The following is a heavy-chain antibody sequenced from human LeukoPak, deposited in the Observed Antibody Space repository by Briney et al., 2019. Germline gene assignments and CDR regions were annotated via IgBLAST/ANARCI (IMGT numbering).Heavy chain of an antibody. V-gene: IGHV1-18*01. Sequence: GASVKVSCKASGYTFTSYGISWVRQAPGQGLEWMGWISAYNGNTNYAQKLQGRVTMTTDTSTSTAYMELRSLRSDDTAVYYCARGGDIVVVPAAISARGPPWFDPRGQGTLVTVSS. J-gene: IGHJ5*02. CDR2: ISAYNGNT. CDR3: ARGGDIVVVPAAISARGPPWFDP. D-gene: IGHD2-2*02. CDR1: GYTFTSYG.